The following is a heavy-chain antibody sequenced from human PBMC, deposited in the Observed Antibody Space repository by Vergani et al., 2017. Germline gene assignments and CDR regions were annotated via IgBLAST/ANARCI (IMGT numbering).Heavy chain of an antibody. V-gene: IGHV4-31*03. J-gene: IGHJ5*02. CDR1: GGSISSGGYY. CDR3: ASLRITMVRGVTNWFDP. D-gene: IGHD3-10*01. CDR2: IYYSGST. Sequence: QVQLQESGPGLVKPSQTLSLTCTVPGGSISSGGYYWSWIRQHPGKGLEWIGYIYYSGSTYYNPSLKSRVTISVDTSKNQFSLKLSSVTAADTAVYYCASLRITMVRGVTNWFDPWGQGTLVTVSS.